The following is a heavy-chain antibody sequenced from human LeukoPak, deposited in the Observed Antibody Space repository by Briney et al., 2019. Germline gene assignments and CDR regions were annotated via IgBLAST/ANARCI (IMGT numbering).Heavy chain of an antibody. J-gene: IGHJ6*02. Sequence: GESLKISCEASGYRFTNYWIGWVRQKPGKGLEWIGVIHGDDTDTRFSPSFEGQVTISADRSNSTAYLQWSSLKDSDTAIYYCARSLPGTMLRGYGMDAWGRGTTVTVSS. V-gene: IGHV5-51*01. CDR1: GYRFTNYW. D-gene: IGHD3-10*01. CDR2: IHGDDTDT. CDR3: ARSLPGTMLRGYGMDA.